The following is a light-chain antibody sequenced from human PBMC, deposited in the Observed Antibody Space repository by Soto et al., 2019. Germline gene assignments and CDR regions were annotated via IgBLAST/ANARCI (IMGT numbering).Light chain of an antibody. CDR2: GTS. V-gene: IGKV3-15*01. Sequence: EIVMTQSPATLSVSPGERATLSCRASQSVTSNLAWYQQKPGQAPRLLIYGTSTRATGIPARLSGSGSGTEFTLTISSLQSEDIAIYYCQQYNKWHLYTFGQGTKLEIK. CDR3: QQYNKWHLYT. CDR1: QSVTSN. J-gene: IGKJ2*01.